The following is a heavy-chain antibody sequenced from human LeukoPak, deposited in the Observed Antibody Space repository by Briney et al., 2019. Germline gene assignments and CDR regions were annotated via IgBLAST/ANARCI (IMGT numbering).Heavy chain of an antibody. J-gene: IGHJ4*02. V-gene: IGHV1-2*06. CDR3: ARGPYYYGSGSYYPHLDY. D-gene: IGHD3-10*01. Sequence: ASVKVSCKASGYTFTGYYMHWVRQAPGQGLEWMGRINPNSGGTNYAQKFQGRVTMTRDTSISTAYMELSRLRSDDTAVYYCARGPYYYGSGSYYPHLDYWGQGTLVTVSS. CDR2: INPNSGGT. CDR1: GYTFTGYY.